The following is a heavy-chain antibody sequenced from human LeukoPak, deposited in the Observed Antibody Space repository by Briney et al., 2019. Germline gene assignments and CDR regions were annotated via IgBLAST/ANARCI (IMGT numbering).Heavy chain of an antibody. Sequence: SETLSLTCTVSGCSISSGGYYWSWIRQHPGKGLEWIGYIYYSGSTYYNPSFKSRVTISVDTSKNQFSLKLSSVTAADTAVYYCARSYCSSTSCSPYYYYYMDVWGKGTTVTVSS. J-gene: IGHJ6*03. D-gene: IGHD2-2*01. CDR3: ARSYCSSTSCSPYYYYYMDV. CDR1: GCSISSGGYY. CDR2: IYYSGST. V-gene: IGHV4-31*03.